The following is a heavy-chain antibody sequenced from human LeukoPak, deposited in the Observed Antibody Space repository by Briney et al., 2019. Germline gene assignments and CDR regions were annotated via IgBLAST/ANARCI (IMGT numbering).Heavy chain of an antibody. Sequence: PSRTLSLTCTVSSGSISSGSYYWSWIRQPAGKGLEWIGRIYTSGSTNYNPSLKSRVTISVDTSKNQFSLKLSSVTAADTAVYYCARDGISYYDTLDAFDIWGQGTMVTVSS. CDR3: ARDGISYYDTLDAFDI. CDR2: IYTSGST. V-gene: IGHV4-61*02. J-gene: IGHJ3*02. CDR1: SGSISSGSYY. D-gene: IGHD3-22*01.